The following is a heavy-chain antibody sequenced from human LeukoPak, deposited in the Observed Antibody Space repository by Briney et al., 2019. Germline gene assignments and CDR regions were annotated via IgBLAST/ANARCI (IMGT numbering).Heavy chain of an antibody. CDR3: AKDRGSGWYEIYY. V-gene: IGHV3-30*18. Sequence: PGRSLRLSCAASGFTFSSYGMHWVRQAPGKGLEWVAVISYDGNNKYYADSVKGRFTISRDNSKNTLYLQMNSLRAEDTAVYYCAKDRGSGWYEIYYWGQGTLVTVSS. D-gene: IGHD6-19*01. CDR2: ISYDGNNK. CDR1: GFTFSSYG. J-gene: IGHJ4*02.